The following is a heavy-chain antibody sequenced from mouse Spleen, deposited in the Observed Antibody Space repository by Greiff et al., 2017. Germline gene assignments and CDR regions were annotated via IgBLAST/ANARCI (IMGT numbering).Heavy chain of an antibody. Sequence: EVQRVESGGGLVKPGGSLKLSCAASGFTFSDYGMHWVRQAPEKGLEWVAYISSGSSTIYYADTVKGRFTISRDNAKNTLFLQMTSLRSEDTAMYYCARRRLRGDYYAMDYWGQGTSVTVSS. CDR2: ISSGSSTI. CDR1: GFTFSDYG. J-gene: IGHJ4*01. D-gene: IGHD2-4*01. V-gene: IGHV5-17*01. CDR3: ARRRLRGDYYAMDY.